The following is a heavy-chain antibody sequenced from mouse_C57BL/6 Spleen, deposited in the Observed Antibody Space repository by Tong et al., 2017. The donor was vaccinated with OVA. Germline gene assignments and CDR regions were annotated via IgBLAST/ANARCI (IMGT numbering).Heavy chain of an antibody. V-gene: IGHV3-1*01. J-gene: IGHJ1*03. D-gene: IGHD1-1*01. CDR2: ISYSGST. CDR1: GYSITSGYD. CDR3: ARSSSYVYWYFDV. Sequence: EVQLQESGPGMVKPSQSLSLTCTVTGYSITSGYDWHWIRPFPGNKLEWMGYISYSGSTNYNPSLKSRISITHDTSKNHFFLKVNSVTTEDTATYYCARSSSYVYWYFDVWGTGTTVTVSS.